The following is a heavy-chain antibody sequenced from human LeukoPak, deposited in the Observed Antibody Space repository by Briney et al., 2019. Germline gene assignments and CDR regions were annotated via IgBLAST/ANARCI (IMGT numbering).Heavy chain of an antibody. CDR3: ARRAFGDYGAGY. V-gene: IGHV5-51*01. Sequence: GESLRISCKGSGYTFTSYWIAWVRQMPGKGLEWMGIINPGDSDTRYSPSFQGQVTFSADKSVSTAYLQWSSLKASDTAMYYCARRAFGDYGAGYWGQGTLVTVSS. CDR2: INPGDSDT. D-gene: IGHD4-17*01. CDR1: GYTFTSYW. J-gene: IGHJ4*02.